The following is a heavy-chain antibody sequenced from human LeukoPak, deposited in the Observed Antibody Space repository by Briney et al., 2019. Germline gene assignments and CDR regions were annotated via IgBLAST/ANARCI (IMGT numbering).Heavy chain of an antibody. Sequence: PSDTLSLTCAVSGGSITTHYWSWILQPAGKGLEWIGRISITGSTNYNPSLKSRVTMSIDTSKNQFSLNLSSVTAADTAVYYCAREVEMATQFDYWDQGTLVTVSS. CDR2: ISITGST. V-gene: IGHV4-4*07. CDR1: GGSITTHY. D-gene: IGHD5-24*01. J-gene: IGHJ4*02. CDR3: AREVEMATQFDY.